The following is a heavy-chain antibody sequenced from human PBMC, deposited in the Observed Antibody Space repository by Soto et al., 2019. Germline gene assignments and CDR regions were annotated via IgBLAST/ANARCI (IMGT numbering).Heavy chain of an antibody. CDR2: IYYSGST. CDR3: ARPTYDYDAFDI. J-gene: IGHJ3*02. D-gene: IGHD4-17*01. V-gene: IGHV4-39*07. CDR1: GGSISSSRSY. Sequence: SETLSLTCNVSGGSISSSRSYWAWIRQPPGKWLEWIANIYYSGSTYYNPSLTSRVTISVDKSKNQFSLKLSSVTAADTAVYYCARPTYDYDAFDIWGQGTMVTVSS.